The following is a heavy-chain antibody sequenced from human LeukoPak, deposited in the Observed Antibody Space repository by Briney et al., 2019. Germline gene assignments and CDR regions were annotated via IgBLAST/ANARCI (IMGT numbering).Heavy chain of an antibody. CDR2: TYYRSKWYN. CDR1: GDRVSNKSAA. J-gene: IGHJ3*02. D-gene: IGHD4-17*01. Sequence: SQTLSLTCAISGDRVSNKSAAWNWIRQSPSRGLEWLGRTYYRSKWYNDYALSVSGRITINPDTSKNQFSLQLNSVTPEDTAVYYCARATVTTDDAFDIWGQGTMVTVSS. V-gene: IGHV6-1*01. CDR3: ARATVTTDDAFDI.